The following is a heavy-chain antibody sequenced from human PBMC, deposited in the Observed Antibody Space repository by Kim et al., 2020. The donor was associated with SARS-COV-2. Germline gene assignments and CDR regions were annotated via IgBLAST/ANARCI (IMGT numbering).Heavy chain of an antibody. D-gene: IGHD3-16*01. V-gene: IGHV6-1*01. Sequence: SQTLSLTCDISGDSVSSNSAAWNWVRQSPSRGLEWLGRTYYRSKWYNEYAISVKSRITINPDTSKNQFSLQLNSLTPEDTAVYYCVRNSWSRGKPFDVWGQGTVFTVSS. CDR1: GDSVSSNSAA. J-gene: IGHJ3*01. CDR3: VRNSWSRGKPFDV. CDR2: TYYRSKWYN.